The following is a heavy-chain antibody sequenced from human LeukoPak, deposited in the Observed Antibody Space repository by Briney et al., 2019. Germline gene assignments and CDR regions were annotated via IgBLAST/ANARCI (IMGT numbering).Heavy chain of an antibody. CDR3: ATINSYGSFDY. V-gene: IGHV3-23*01. CDR2: ISGSGGST. J-gene: IGHJ4*02. D-gene: IGHD5-18*01. CDR1: GFTFSSYA. Sequence: PGGSLRLSCAASGFTFSSYAMSWVRQAPGKGLEWVSAISGSGGSTYYADSVKGRFTISRDNSKNSLYLQMNSLRAEDTALYYCATINSYGSFDYWGQGTLVTVSS.